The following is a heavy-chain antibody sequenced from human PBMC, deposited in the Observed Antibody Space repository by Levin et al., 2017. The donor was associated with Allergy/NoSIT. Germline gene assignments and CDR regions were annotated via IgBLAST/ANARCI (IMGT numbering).Heavy chain of an antibody. CDR3: ARGSTTRYYYDSSGYSPEFDY. Sequence: ASVKVSCKASGYTFTSYYMHWVRQAPGQGLEWMGIINPSGGSTSYAQKFQGRVTMTRDTSTSTVYMELSSLRSEDTAVYYCARGSTTRYYYDSSGYSPEFDYWGQGTLVTVSS. CDR2: INPSGGST. D-gene: IGHD3-22*01. J-gene: IGHJ4*02. CDR1: GYTFTSYY. V-gene: IGHV1-46*01.